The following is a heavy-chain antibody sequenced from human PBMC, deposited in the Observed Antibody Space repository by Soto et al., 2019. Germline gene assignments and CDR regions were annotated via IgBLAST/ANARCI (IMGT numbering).Heavy chain of an antibody. D-gene: IGHD6-19*01. V-gene: IGHV4-31*03. CDR1: GGSISSGGYC. J-gene: IGHJ6*02. Sequence: SETLSLTCTVSGGSISSGGYCWSWIRQHPGKGLEWIGYMYHSGSTYYNPSLKSRVTISVDTSKKQFSLKLSSVTAADTAVYYCARDFTDSSGPTLGMDVWGQGTTVTVS. CDR2: MYHSGST. CDR3: ARDFTDSSGPTLGMDV.